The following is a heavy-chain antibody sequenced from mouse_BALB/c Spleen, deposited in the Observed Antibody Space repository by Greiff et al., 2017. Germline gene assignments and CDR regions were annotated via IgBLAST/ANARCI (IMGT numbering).Heavy chain of an antibody. CDR3: AREGMDY. CDR1: GFTFSDYY. V-gene: IGHV5-4*02. CDR2: ISDGGSYT. Sequence: DVKLVESGGGLVKPGGSLKLSCAASGFTFSDYYMYWVRQTPEKRLEWVATISDGGSYTYYPDSVKGRFTISRDNAKNNLYLQMSSLKSEDTAMYYCAREGMDYWGQGTSVTVSS. J-gene: IGHJ4*01.